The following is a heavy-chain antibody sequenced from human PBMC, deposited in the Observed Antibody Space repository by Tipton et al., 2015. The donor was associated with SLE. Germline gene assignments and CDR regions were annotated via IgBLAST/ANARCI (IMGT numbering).Heavy chain of an antibody. Sequence: TLSLTCSVSGDSISSYYWSWIRQPPGKGLEWIGNIYDSGSPNYNPSLKSRVTISVDTSKNQFSLKLRSVTAADTALYYCARGREVYCSGGSCYHLYYYYMDVWGKGTTVTVSS. CDR3: ARGREVYCSGGSCYHLYYYYMDV. CDR1: GDSISSYY. V-gene: IGHV4-59*01. CDR2: IYDSGSP. D-gene: IGHD2-15*01. J-gene: IGHJ6*03.